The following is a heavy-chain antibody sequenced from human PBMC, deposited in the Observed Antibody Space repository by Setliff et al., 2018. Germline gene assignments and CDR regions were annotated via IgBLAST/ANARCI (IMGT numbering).Heavy chain of an antibody. Sequence: GGSLRLSCAASGFTLSSYAMTWFRQAPGKGLEWVSGISGSGGATYYAASVKGRFSISRDNSKNTLSLQMNSLRAEDKAIYYCAKYPSNSVYNYFDPWGQGTLVTVSS. V-gene: IGHV3-23*01. D-gene: IGHD1-7*01. CDR1: GFTLSSYA. CDR2: ISGSGGAT. J-gene: IGHJ5*02. CDR3: AKYPSNSVYNYFDP.